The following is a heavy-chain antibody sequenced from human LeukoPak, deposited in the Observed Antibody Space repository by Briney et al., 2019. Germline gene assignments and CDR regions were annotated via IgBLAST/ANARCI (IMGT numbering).Heavy chain of an antibody. CDR1: GGSISSSSYY. CDR3: ARTYCSGGSCYPYYYMDV. Sequence: SETLSLTCTVSGGSISSSSYYWGWIRQPPGKGLEWIGSIYHSGSTYYNPSLKSRVTISVDTSKNQFSLKLSSVTAADTAVYYCARTYCSGGSCYPYYYMDVWGKGTTVTVSS. D-gene: IGHD2-15*01. CDR2: IYHSGST. J-gene: IGHJ6*03. V-gene: IGHV4-39*07.